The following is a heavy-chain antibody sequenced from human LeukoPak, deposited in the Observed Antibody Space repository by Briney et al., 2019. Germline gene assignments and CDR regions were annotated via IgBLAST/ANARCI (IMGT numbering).Heavy chain of an antibody. CDR3: VKDDCCSIPGCVIDALVV. D-gene: IGHD2-21*02. J-gene: IGHJ3*01. CDR1: GFPFGDFA. CDR2: ITRSGQNT. V-gene: IGHV3-23*01. Sequence: GGSLRLSCAASGFPFGDFAMTWVRQVPGGGLQWVSTITRSGQNTYYADPVKGRFTISRYDYKGMLYLQMNNLRAEDTAMYYSVKDDCCSIPGCVIDALVVWGQGTVVTVSS.